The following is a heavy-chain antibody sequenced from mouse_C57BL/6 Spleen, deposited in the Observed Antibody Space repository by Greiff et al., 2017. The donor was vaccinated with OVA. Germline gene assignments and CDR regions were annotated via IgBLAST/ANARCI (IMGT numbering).Heavy chain of an antibody. J-gene: IGHJ1*03. CDR3: ARLSTRGYYDG. CDR1: GYAFSSYG. V-gene: IGHV1-80*01. D-gene: IGHD2-1*01. CDR2: ICRGDGDT. Sequence: VQLVQSGAELVKPGASVKISCTASGYAFSSYGMNWVQQRPGKGLEWVGQICRGDGDTNYDGTLKGRATLSADNASSTAYMQLSSLTSEDAAVDICARLSTRGYYDGWGTGTTVTVSS.